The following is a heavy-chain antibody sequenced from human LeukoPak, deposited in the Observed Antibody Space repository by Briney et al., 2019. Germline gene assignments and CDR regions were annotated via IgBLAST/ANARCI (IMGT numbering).Heavy chain of an antibody. D-gene: IGHD3-22*01. CDR3: ARGRDYYDGSGQTYYYYGMDV. J-gene: IGHJ6*02. V-gene: IGHV4-31*03. CDR1: GGSISSGGYY. CDR2: IYYSGST. Sequence: SETLSLTCTVSGGSISSGGYYWSWIRQHPGKGLEWIGYIYYSGSTYYNPSLKSRVTISVDTSKNQFSLKLSSVTAADTAVYYCARGRDYYDGSGQTYYYYGMDVWGQGTTVTVSS.